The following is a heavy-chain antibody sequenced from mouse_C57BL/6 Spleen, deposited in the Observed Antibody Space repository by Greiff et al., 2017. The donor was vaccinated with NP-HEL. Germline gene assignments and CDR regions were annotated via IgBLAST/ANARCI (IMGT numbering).Heavy chain of an antibody. CDR1: GYSFTGYY. Sequence: VQLKQSGPELVKPGASVKISCKASGYSFTGYYMNWVKQSPEKSLEWIGEINPSTGGTTYNQKFKAKATLTVDKSSSTAYMQLKSLTSEDSAVYYCARLDYGSSYFDYWGQGTTLTVSS. D-gene: IGHD1-1*01. CDR3: ARLDYGSSYFDY. J-gene: IGHJ2*01. V-gene: IGHV1-42*01. CDR2: INPSTGGT.